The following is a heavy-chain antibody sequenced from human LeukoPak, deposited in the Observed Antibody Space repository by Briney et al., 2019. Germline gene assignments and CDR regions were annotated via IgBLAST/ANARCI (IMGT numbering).Heavy chain of an antibody. Sequence: ASVKVSCKASGYTFTGYYMHWVRQAPGQGLEWMGWINPNSGGTNYAQKFQGRVTMTRDTSISTTYMELSRLRSDGTAVYYCARDTDCSGGSCYHLIDDYWGQGTLVTVSS. J-gene: IGHJ4*02. D-gene: IGHD2-15*01. CDR2: INPNSGGT. V-gene: IGHV1-2*02. CDR3: ARDTDCSGGSCYHLIDDY. CDR1: GYTFTGYY.